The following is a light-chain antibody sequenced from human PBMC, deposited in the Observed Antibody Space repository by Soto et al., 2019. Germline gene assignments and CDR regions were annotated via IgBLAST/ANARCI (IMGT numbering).Light chain of an antibody. J-gene: IGKJ1*01. V-gene: IGKV3-20*01. CDR3: QQYGSSPGT. CDR2: DTP. Sequence: EIVLTQSPCTLSLSPLERSTLSCRASQNVRDSYLAWYQQKPGQAPSLLLYDTPTRATGVPDRFSGSGSGTDFALTISRVEPEDFALYFCQQYGSSPGTFGQGTKVDI. CDR1: QNVRDSY.